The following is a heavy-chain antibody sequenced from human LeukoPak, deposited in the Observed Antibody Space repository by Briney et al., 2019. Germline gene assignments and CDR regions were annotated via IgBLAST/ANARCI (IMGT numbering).Heavy chain of an antibody. V-gene: IGHV4-59*08. CDR2: MDYSGST. J-gene: IGHJ3*02. CDR1: GGSISDYY. D-gene: IGHD3-22*01. Sequence: SSETLSLTCTVSGGSISDYYWTWIRQSPGTGLEWIGYMDYSGSTAYNPSLKSRVTISIDTSRTQFSLKLSSVTAADTAFYYCARLGRADSGYYVAYDIWGQGTMVTVSS. CDR3: ARLGRADSGYYVAYDI.